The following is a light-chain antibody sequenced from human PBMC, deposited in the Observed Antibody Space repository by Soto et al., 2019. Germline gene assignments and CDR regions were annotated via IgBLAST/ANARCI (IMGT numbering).Light chain of an antibody. V-gene: IGLV2-11*01. CDR3: CSNAGRPDV. CDR2: DVD. CDR1: SSDIGGYNY. J-gene: IGLJ1*01. Sequence: QSALTQARAVSGSPGQSVAISCTGTSSDIGGYNYVSWYQQHPGKAPKVMIYDVDKRPSGVPDRFSGSKSGNTASLTISDLQAEDEADYYCCSNAGRPDVFGTGTKVTVL.